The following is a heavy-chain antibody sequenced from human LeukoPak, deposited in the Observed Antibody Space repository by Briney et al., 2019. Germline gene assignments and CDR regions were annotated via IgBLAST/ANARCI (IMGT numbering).Heavy chain of an antibody. D-gene: IGHD2-21*02. CDR3: ARDKSGDSVGYFDA. CDR2: MFRGGTT. CDR1: GFTVSSSY. Sequence: GGALRLSCAASGFTVSSSYMSWGRQAPGEVLEWVSIMFRGGTTYYADSVKGRLTNSRDNSKNTLDLHMNSLRAEDTAVYYCARDKSGDSVGYFDAWGQGTLVTVSS. V-gene: IGHV3-53*01. J-gene: IGHJ4*02.